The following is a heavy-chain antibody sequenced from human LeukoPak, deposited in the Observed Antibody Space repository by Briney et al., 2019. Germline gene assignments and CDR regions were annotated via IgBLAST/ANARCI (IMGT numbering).Heavy chain of an antibody. Sequence: PGGPLRLSCAASGFTFSSYSMNWVRQAPGKGLEWVSYISSGSSTIYYADSVKGRFTISRDNAKNSLYLQMNSLGDEDTAVYYCARASPNTRSFDYWGQGTLVTVSS. V-gene: IGHV3-48*02. D-gene: IGHD2-15*01. CDR3: ARASPNTRSFDY. CDR2: ISSGSSTI. J-gene: IGHJ4*02. CDR1: GFTFSSYS.